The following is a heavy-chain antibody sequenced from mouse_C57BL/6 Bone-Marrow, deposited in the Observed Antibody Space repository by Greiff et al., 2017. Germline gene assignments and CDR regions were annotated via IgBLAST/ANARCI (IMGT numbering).Heavy chain of an antibody. CDR1: GYTFTSYG. D-gene: IGHD2-3*01. V-gene: IGHV1-81*01. CDR3: ARRGGYYGY. CDR2: IYPRSGNT. J-gene: IGHJ2*01. Sequence: QVQLQQSGAELARPGASVKLSCKASGYTFTSYGISWVKQRTGQGLEWIGEIYPRSGNTYYNEKFKGKGTLTADKSSSTAYMELRSLTSEDSAVYFCARRGGYYGYWGQGTTLTVSS.